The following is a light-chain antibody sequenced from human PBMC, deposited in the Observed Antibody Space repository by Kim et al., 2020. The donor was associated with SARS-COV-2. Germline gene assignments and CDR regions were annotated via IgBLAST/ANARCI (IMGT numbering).Light chain of an antibody. CDR3: NSFTSSGTFV. V-gene: IGLV2-14*04. Sequence: QSITVSWAGTSSDIGNYDYVSWHQQRPGSAPKLIIFGVNKRPSGVSRRFSGSKSGNTASLTISGLQAEDEADYYCNSFTSSGTFVFGTGTKVTVL. J-gene: IGLJ1*01. CDR1: SSDIGNYDY. CDR2: GVN.